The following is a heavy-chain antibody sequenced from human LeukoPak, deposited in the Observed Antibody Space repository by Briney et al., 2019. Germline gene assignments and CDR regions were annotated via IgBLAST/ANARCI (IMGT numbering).Heavy chain of an antibody. CDR3: ARAGGFCSGGSCYTQLDY. D-gene: IGHD2-15*01. CDR2: IIPIFGTA. J-gene: IGHJ4*02. CDR1: GGTFSSYA. V-gene: IGHV1-69*13. Sequence: SVKVSCKASGGTFSSYAISWVRQAPGQGLEWMGGIIPIFGTANYAQKFQGRVTITADESTSTAYMELSSLRSEDTAVYYCARAGGFCSGGSCYTQLDYWGQGTLVTVSS.